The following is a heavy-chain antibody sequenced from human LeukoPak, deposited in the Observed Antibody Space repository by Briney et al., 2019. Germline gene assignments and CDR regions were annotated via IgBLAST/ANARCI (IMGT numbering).Heavy chain of an antibody. Sequence: PGGSLRLSCAVSGLTVTNVWMTWVRQVPGKGLEWIGRIKSESEGETTDYAAPVRGRFTMSRDVSKNTLHLQMEGLKTGDTAIYYCATSNHIATIPVVLRDLNYGLDVWGQGTAVTVSS. J-gene: IGHJ6*02. CDR1: GLTVTNVW. V-gene: IGHV3-15*01. D-gene: IGHD2-21*01. CDR2: IKSESEGETT. CDR3: ATSNHIATIPVVLRDLNYGLDV.